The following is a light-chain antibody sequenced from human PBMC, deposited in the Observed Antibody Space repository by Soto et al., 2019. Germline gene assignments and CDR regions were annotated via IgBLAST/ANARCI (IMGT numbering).Light chain of an antibody. CDR1: QGISSA. V-gene: IGKV1-13*02. Sequence: AIQLTQSPSSLSASVGDRVTITCRASQGISSALAWYQQKPGKAPKLLIYDASSLESGVPSRFSGSGSGTDFTLTISSLQPEDFATYYCPQFNPWTFGQGTKVEIK. CDR3: PQFNPWT. J-gene: IGKJ1*01. CDR2: DAS.